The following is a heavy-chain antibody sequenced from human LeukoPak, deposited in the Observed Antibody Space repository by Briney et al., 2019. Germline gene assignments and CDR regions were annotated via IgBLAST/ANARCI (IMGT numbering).Heavy chain of an antibody. D-gene: IGHD1-7*01. CDR1: GLTFSSYA. J-gene: IGHJ4*02. CDR2: ISYDGSNK. CDR3: GSSSNWNYWILDY. V-gene: IGHV3-30-3*01. Sequence: GGSLRLSCAASGLTFSSYAMHWVRQAPGKGLEWVAVISYDGSNKYYADSVKGRFTISRDNSKNTLYLQMNSLRAEDTAVYYCGSSSNWNYWILDYWGQGTLVTVSS.